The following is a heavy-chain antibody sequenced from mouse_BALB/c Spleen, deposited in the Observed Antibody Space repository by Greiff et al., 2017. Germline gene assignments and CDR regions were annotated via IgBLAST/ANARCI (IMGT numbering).Heavy chain of an antibody. J-gene: IGHJ3*01. D-gene: IGHD2-10*02. CDR2: INPYNDGT. Sequence: QLVESGPELVKPGASVKMSCKASGYTFTSYVMHWVKQKPGQGLEWIGYINPYNDGTKYNEKFKGKATLTSDKSSSTAYMELSSLTSEDSAVYYCARWRYGNFAWFAYWGQGTLVTVSA. CDR3: ARWRYGNFAWFAY. CDR1: GYTFTSYV. V-gene: IGHV1-14*01.